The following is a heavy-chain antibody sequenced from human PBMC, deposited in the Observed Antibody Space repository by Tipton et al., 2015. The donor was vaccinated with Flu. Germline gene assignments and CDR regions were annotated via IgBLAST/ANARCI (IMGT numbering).Heavy chain of an antibody. J-gene: IGHJ4*02. CDR3: VKTMVRGVQDTPRAAYFDY. Sequence: LRLSCTVSGGSISSYYWSWIRQPPGKGLEWIGYIYYSGSTNYNPSLKSRVTISVDTSKNQFSLKLSSVTAADTAVYYCVKTMVRGVQDTPRAAYFDYWGQGTLVTVSS. CDR2: IYYSGST. CDR1: GGSISSYY. D-gene: IGHD3-10*01. V-gene: IGHV4-59*08.